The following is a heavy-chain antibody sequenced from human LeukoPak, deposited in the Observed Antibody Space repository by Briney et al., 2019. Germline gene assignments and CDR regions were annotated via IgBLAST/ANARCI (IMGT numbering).Heavy chain of an antibody. D-gene: IGHD2-21*01. Sequence: GGSLRLSCAASGFTVSSNYMSWVRQAPGKGLEWVSVIYSGGSTYYADSVKGRFTISRDNSKNTLYLQMNSLRAEDTAVYYCARGAYGPTVFDYWGQGTLVTVSS. CDR1: GFTVSSNY. CDR2: IYSGGST. J-gene: IGHJ4*02. CDR3: ARGAYGPTVFDY. V-gene: IGHV3-66*01.